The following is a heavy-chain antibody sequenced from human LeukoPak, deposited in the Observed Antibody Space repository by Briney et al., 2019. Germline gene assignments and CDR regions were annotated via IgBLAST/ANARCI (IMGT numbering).Heavy chain of an antibody. V-gene: IGHV4-39*01. D-gene: IGHD1-14*01. CDR1: GGSISSSSYY. J-gene: IGHJ6*03. Sequence: SETLSLTCTVSGGSISSSSYYWGWIRQPPGKGLEWIGSIYYGGSTYYNPSLKGRVTISVDTSKNQFALRLSSVTAAGTAVYYCARTKLNHGYYYYYYMDVWGKGTTVTVSS. CDR2: IYYGGST. CDR3: ARTKLNHGYYYYYYMDV.